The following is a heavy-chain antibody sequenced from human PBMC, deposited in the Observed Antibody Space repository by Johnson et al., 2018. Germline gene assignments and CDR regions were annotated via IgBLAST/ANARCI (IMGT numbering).Heavy chain of an antibody. CDR3: PKDRAPHVGDLRGRGMDV. V-gene: IGHV3-9*01. J-gene: IGHJ6*02. CDR2: ISWNSGSI. Sequence: EVQLVESGGGVVQPGRSLRLSCAASGFTFSSYGMHWVRQAPGKGLEWVSGISWNSGSIGYADSVKGRFTISRDNAKNSLYLQMNSLRAEDTALYYCPKDRAPHVGDLRGRGMDVWGQGTTVTVSS. D-gene: IGHD3-10*01. CDR1: GFTFSSYG.